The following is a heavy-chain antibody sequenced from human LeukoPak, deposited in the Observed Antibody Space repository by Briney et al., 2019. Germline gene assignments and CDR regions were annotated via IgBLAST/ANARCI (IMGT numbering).Heavy chain of an antibody. V-gene: IGHV1-2*02. J-gene: IGHJ4*02. Sequence: GASVKVSCKASGYTFTAYYIHWVRQAPGQGLEWMGWINPNSGATNLGQEFQGRVTMTRDTSISTAYMELSRLRSDDTAVYYCARELNPYSGLTSQLFDYWGQGTLVTVSS. CDR1: GYTFTAYY. D-gene: IGHD5-12*01. CDR3: ARELNPYSGLTSQLFDY. CDR2: INPNSGAT.